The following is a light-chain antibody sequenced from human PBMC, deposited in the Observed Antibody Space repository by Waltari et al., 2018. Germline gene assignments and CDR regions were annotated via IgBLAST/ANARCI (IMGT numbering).Light chain of an antibody. CDR3: QQYGSSWT. V-gene: IGKV3-20*01. CDR2: AAS. CDR1: QRVSSRY. J-gene: IGKJ1*01. Sequence: EIVLRQSPGTLSLSTGERATLTCRASQRVSSRYLAWYPHNPGQSRRLLILAASRRATGIPDRCGGGASGTDFTLTISRVAPEDFAVYYWQQYGSSWTFGQGTKVEIK.